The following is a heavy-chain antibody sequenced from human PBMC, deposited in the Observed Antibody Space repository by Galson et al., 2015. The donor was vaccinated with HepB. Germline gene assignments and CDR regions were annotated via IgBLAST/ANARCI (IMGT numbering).Heavy chain of an antibody. Sequence: SLRLSCAASGFTFSSYWMSWVRQAPGKGLEWVANIKQDGSEKYYVDSVKGRFTISRDNAKNSLYLQMNSLRAEDTAVYYCARVLNYYGGPTRIQRTKIYYFDYWGQGTLVTVSS. CDR3: ARVLNYYGGPTRIQRTKIYYFDY. D-gene: IGHD4-23*01. J-gene: IGHJ4*02. CDR2: IKQDGSEK. V-gene: IGHV3-7*01. CDR1: GFTFSSYW.